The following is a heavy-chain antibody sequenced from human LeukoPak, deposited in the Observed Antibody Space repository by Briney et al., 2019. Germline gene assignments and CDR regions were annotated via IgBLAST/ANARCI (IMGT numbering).Heavy chain of an antibody. CDR2: INHSGST. CDR3: ARRVMGSGSYYNY. CDR1: GGSISSSDYY. D-gene: IGHD3-10*01. J-gene: IGHJ4*02. Sequence: SETLSLTCTVSGGSISSSDYYWSWIRQPPGKGLEWIGEINHSGSTNYNPSLKSRVTISVDTSKNQFSLKLSSVTAADTAVYYCARRVMGSGSYYNYWGQGTLVTVSS. V-gene: IGHV4-39*07.